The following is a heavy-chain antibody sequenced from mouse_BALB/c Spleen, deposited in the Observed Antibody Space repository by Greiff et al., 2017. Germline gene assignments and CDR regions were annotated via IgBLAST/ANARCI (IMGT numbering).Heavy chain of an antibody. CDR3: AREDDGYFYAMDY. Sequence: EVKLMESGGGLVKPGGSLKLSCAASGFTFSSYAMSWVRQTPEKRLEWVASISSGGSTYYPDSVKGRFTISRDNARNILYLQMSSLRSEDTAMYYCAREDDGYFYAMDYWGQGTSVTVSS. CDR2: ISSGGST. D-gene: IGHD2-3*01. CDR1: GFTFSSYA. J-gene: IGHJ4*01. V-gene: IGHV5-6-5*01.